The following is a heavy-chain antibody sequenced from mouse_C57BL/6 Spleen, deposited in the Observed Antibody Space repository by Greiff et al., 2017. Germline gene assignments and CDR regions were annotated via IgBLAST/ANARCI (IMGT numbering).Heavy chain of an antibody. Sequence: EVQVVESEGGLVQPGSSMKLSCTASGFTFSDYYMAWVRQVPEKGLEWVANINYDGSSTYYLDSLKSRFIISRDNAKNILYLQMSSLKSEDTATYYCAREAPTTGGFAYWGQGTLVTVSA. D-gene: IGHD1-1*01. CDR3: AREAPTTGGFAY. J-gene: IGHJ3*01. V-gene: IGHV5-16*01. CDR1: GFTFSDYY. CDR2: INYDGSST.